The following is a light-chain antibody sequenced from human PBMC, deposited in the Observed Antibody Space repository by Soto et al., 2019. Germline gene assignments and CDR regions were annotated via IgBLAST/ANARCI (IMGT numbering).Light chain of an antibody. CDR1: QSVSNNY. V-gene: IGKV3-20*01. J-gene: IGKJ1*01. CDR2: GAS. Sequence: IVLTQSPGTLSLSPGERATLSCRASQSVSNNYLAWYQQKPGQAPRLRIYGASNRATGIPDRFSGSGSGTDFTLTISRLEPEDFAVYYCQQYGSSPRTFGQGPRW. CDR3: QQYGSSPRT.